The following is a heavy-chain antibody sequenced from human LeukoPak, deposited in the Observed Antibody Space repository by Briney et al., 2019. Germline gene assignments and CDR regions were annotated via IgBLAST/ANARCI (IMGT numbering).Heavy chain of an antibody. CDR1: GGTFSSYA. D-gene: IGHD2-15*01. J-gene: IGHJ4*02. CDR3: ARGYCSGGSCDGFDY. CDR2: IIPIFGTA. Sequence: VASVKVSCKASGGTFSSYAISWVRQAPGQGLEWMGGIIPIFGTANYAQKFQGRVTITADKSTSTAYMELSSPRSEDTALYYCARGYCSGGSCDGFDYWGQGTLVTVSS. V-gene: IGHV1-69*06.